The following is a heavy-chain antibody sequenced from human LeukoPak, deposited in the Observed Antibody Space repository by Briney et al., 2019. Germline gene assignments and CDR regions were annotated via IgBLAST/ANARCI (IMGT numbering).Heavy chain of an antibody. CDR3: ASLVVAAQYYFDY. D-gene: IGHD2-15*01. CDR2: INHSGST. CDR1: GGSFSGYY. Sequence: SETLSLTCAVYGGSFSGYYWSWIRQPPGKGLEWIGEINHSGSTNYNPSLKSRVTISVDTSKNQFSLKLSSVTAADTAVYYCASLVVAAQYYFDYWGQGTLVTVSS. V-gene: IGHV4-34*01. J-gene: IGHJ4*02.